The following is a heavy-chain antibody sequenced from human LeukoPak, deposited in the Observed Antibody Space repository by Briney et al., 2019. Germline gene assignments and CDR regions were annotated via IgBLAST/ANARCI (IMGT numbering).Heavy chain of an antibody. Sequence: SETLSLTCAVSGYSISSGYYWGWIRQPPGKGLEWIGSIYHSGSTNYNPSLKSRVSISVDTSKNQFSLKLSSVTAADTAVYFCARRRMVYANYYYFYYMDVWGKGTTVTVSS. CDR3: ARRRMVYANYYYFYYMDV. J-gene: IGHJ6*03. V-gene: IGHV4-38-2*01. CDR2: IYHSGST. CDR1: GYSISSGYY. D-gene: IGHD2-8*01.